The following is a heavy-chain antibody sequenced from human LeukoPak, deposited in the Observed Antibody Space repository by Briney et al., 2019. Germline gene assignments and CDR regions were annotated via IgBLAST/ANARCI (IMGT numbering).Heavy chain of an antibody. V-gene: IGHV3-33*01. CDR1: GFTFSNHG. CDR2: IWYDGSNK. D-gene: IGHD4-17*01. CDR3: ARDNVTTVTTDALQYYYYGMDV. Sequence: GGSLRLSCAASGFTFSNHGMHWVRQAPGKGLEWVAVIWYDGSNKYYADPVKGRFTISRDNSKNTLYLQMNSLRAEDTAVYYCARDNVTTVTTDALQYYYYGMDVWGQGTTVTVSS. J-gene: IGHJ6*02.